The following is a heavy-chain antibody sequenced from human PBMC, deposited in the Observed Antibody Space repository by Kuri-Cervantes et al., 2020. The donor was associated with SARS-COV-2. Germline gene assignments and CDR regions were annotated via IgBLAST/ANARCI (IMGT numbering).Heavy chain of an antibody. J-gene: IGHJ6*03. V-gene: IGHV4-59*11. CDR3: ASGSAPAAIYYYYYMDV. Sequence: GSLRLSCTVSGGSISSHYWSWIRQPPGKGLEWIGYIYYSGSTNYNPSLKSRVTISVDTSKNQFSLKLSSVTAADTAVYYCASGSAPAAIYYYYYMDVWGKGTTVTVSS. CDR2: IYYSGST. CDR1: GGSISSHY. D-gene: IGHD2-2*01.